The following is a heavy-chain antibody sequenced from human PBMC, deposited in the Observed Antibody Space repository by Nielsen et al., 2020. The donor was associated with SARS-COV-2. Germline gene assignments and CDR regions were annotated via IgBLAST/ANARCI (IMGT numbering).Heavy chain of an antibody. CDR3: ARGRIAARRRDYYYYYGMDV. Sequence: WVRQAPGQGLEWMGGFDPEDGETIYAQKFQGRVTMTRDTSTSTVYMELSSLRSEDTAVYYCARGRIAARRRDYYYYYGMDVWGQGITVTVSS. CDR2: FDPEDGET. J-gene: IGHJ6*02. V-gene: IGHV1-24*01. D-gene: IGHD6-6*01.